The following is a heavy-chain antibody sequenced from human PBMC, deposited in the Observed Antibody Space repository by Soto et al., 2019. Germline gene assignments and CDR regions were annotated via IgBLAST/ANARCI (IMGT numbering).Heavy chain of an antibody. V-gene: IGHV4-61*01. CDR3: ARADMSGTYYFDY. CDR2: MYYSGIT. CDR1: GAPVSSETHF. D-gene: IGHD1-26*01. Sequence: SETLSLTCTVSGAPVSSETHFWTWIRQPPGKGLEWIGYMYYSGITNSNPALKSRVTLSVDRSRNQFSLSLNSVTAADTAVYYCARADMSGTYYFDYWGPGTQVTVSS. J-gene: IGHJ4*02.